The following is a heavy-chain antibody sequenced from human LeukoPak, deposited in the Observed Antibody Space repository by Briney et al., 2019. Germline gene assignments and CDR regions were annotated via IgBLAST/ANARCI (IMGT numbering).Heavy chain of an antibody. Sequence: ASVKVSCKASGYTFTSYDINWVRQATGQGLEWMGWISAYNGNTNYAQKLQGRVTMTTDTSTSTAYMELRSLRSDDTAVYYCARDDYGDYGGGYWGQGTLVTVSS. D-gene: IGHD4-17*01. V-gene: IGHV1-18*01. CDR1: GYTFTSYD. J-gene: IGHJ4*02. CDR3: ARDDYGDYGGGY. CDR2: ISAYNGNT.